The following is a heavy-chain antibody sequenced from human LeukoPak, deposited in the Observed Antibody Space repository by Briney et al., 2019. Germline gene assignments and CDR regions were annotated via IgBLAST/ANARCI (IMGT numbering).Heavy chain of an antibody. CDR3: AREEFSGIRCIDWNIPRGMVV. CDR1: GFTFSIYS. CDR2: ISSSSSTI. Sequence: GGSLRLSCEASGFTFSIYSMNWVRQAPGKGLEWDSYISSSSSTIYYAYSVKGRFTISRDNAKNSLYLQMNSLRDEDTAVYYCAREEFSGIRCIDWNIPRGMVVWGQGTTVTVSS. V-gene: IGHV3-48*02. D-gene: IGHD3-9*01. J-gene: IGHJ6*02.